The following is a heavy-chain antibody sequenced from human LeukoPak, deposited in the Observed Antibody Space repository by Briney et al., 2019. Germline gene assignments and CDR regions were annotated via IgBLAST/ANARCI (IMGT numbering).Heavy chain of an antibody. CDR2: VDTSGTII. CDR1: GFTFSRYE. Sequence: GGSLRLSCEASGFTFSRYEINWVRQTPGKGLEWISYVDTSGTIIYYADSVKGRFTISRDNARHSVYLQMYGLRAEDTAVYYCVRDTLTTSNYWGQGTLVTVSS. J-gene: IGHJ4*02. D-gene: IGHD4-17*01. CDR3: VRDTLTTSNY. V-gene: IGHV3-48*03.